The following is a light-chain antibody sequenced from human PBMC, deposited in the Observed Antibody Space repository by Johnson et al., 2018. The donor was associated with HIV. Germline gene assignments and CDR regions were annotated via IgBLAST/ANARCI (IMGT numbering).Light chain of an antibody. CDR2: DNT. CDR3: GTWDSSLSAYV. J-gene: IGLJ1*01. CDR1: SSNIGINY. Sequence: QSVLTQPPSVSAAPGQKVTISCSGSSSNIGINYVSWYQQLPGTAPKLLIYDNTKRPSGIPDRFSGSKSGTSATLGITGLQTGDEADYYCGTWDSSLSAYVFGTGTKV. V-gene: IGLV1-51*01.